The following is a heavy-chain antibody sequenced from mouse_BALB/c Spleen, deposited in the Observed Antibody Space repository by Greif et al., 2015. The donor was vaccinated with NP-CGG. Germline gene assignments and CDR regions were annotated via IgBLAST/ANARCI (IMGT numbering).Heavy chain of an antibody. CDR1: GYSFTGYT. Sequence: EVKLQESGPELVKPGASMKISCKASGYSFTGYTMNWVKQSHGKNLEWIGLINPYNGGTSYNQKFKGKATLTVDKSSSTAYMELLSLTSEDSAVYYCARRAMITTGYAMDYWGQGTSVTVSS. CDR2: INPYNGGT. D-gene: IGHD2-4*01. V-gene: IGHV1-18*01. J-gene: IGHJ4*01. CDR3: ARRAMITTGYAMDY.